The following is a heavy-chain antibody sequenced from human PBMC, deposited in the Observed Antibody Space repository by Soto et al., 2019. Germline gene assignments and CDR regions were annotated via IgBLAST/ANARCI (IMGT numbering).Heavy chain of an antibody. D-gene: IGHD1-7*01. CDR1: GFTFSSYG. Sequence: GGSLRLSCAASGFTFSSYGMTWVRQAPGKGLEWVSFSSATVAGTYYADSVKGRFTISRDNSKNTLYLQMTSLRADDTAVYYCAKDRREGGNYGFYSDFWGQGALVPVSS. V-gene: IGHV3-23*01. CDR3: AKDRREGGNYGFYSDF. J-gene: IGHJ4*02. CDR2: SSATVAGT.